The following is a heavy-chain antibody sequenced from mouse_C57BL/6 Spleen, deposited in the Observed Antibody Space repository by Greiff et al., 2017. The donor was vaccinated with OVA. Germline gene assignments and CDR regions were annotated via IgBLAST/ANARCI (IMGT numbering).Heavy chain of an antibody. J-gene: IGHJ2*01. Sequence: VQLKQSGPELVKPGASVKISCKASGYTFTDYYMNWVKQSHGKSLEWIGDINPNNGGTSYNQKFKGKATLTVDKSSSTAYMELRSLTSEDSAVYYCARAADYFDYWGQGTTLTVSS. CDR1: GYTFTDYY. V-gene: IGHV1-26*01. CDR3: ARAADYFDY. CDR2: INPNNGGT.